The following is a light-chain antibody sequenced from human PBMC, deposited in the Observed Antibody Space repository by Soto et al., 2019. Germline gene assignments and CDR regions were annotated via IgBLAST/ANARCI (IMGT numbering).Light chain of an antibody. CDR1: KLGDKY. J-gene: IGLJ2*01. CDR2: QDS. V-gene: IGLV3-1*01. Sequence: SYELTQPPSVSVSPGQTASITCSGDKLGDKYACWYQQKPGQSPVLVIYQDSKRPSGIPERFSGSNSGNTATLTISGTQAMDEADYYCQAWDSSIAVFGEGTKLTVL. CDR3: QAWDSSIAV.